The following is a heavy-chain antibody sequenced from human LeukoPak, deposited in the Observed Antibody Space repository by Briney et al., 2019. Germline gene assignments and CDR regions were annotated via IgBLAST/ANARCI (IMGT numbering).Heavy chain of an antibody. D-gene: IGHD3-10*01. J-gene: IGHJ4*02. CDR2: IYISGST. V-gene: IGHV4-4*07. CDR3: ARGKGAPYYGSGSLSFDY. Sequence: KSSETLSLTCTVSGASISSYHWSWIRQPAGKGLEWIGRIYISGSTNYNPSLKSRVTISVDTSKNQFSLKLSSVTAADTAVYYCARGKGAPYYGSGSLSFDYWGQGTLVTVSS. CDR1: GASISSYH.